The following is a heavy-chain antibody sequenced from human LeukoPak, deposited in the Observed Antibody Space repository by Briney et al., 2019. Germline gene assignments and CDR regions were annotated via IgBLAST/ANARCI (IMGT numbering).Heavy chain of an antibody. V-gene: IGHV4-34*01. J-gene: IGHJ4*02. CDR1: GGSFSGYY. CDR2: INHSGST. Sequence: SETLSLTCAVYGGSFSGYYWSWIRQPPGKGLEWIGEINHSGSTNYNPSLKSRVTISVDTSKNQFSLKLSSVTAADTAVCYCARDPSGAYCSGGSCYALYFDYWGQGTLVTVSS. CDR3: ARDPSGAYCSGGSCYALYFDY. D-gene: IGHD2-15*01.